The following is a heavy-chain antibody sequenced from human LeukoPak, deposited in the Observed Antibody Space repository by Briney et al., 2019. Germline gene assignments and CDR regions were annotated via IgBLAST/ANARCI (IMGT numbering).Heavy chain of an antibody. CDR1: GFTFSGSA. D-gene: IGHD3-3*01. Sequence: GGSLRLSCAASGFTFSGSAMHWVRQASGKGLEWVGRIRSKANSYATAYAASVKGRFTISRDDSKNTAYLQMNSLKTEDTAVYYCTSPGTLRFLEWLSYWGQGTLVTVSS. CDR2: IRSKANSYAT. J-gene: IGHJ4*02. V-gene: IGHV3-73*01. CDR3: TSPGTLRFLEWLSY.